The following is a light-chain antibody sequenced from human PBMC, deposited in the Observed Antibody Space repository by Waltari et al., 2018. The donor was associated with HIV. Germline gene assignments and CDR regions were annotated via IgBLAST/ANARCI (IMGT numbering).Light chain of an antibody. Sequence: DVQMTQSPSSVSASVGDRVTITCRASQGISSWLAWYQQKPGEAPKLLIYATSGLHTGVPSRFRGSGFGTEVTLTISSLQPEDFATYYCQQANSFPLTFGGGTRVEIK. V-gene: IGKV1D-12*01. CDR2: ATS. CDR3: QQANSFPLT. J-gene: IGKJ4*01. CDR1: QGISSW.